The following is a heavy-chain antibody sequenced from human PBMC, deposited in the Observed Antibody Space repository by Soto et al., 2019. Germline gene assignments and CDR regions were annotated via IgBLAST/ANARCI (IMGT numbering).Heavy chain of an antibody. Sequence: SETLSLTCTVSGGSISSYYWSWIRQPPGKGLEWIGYIYYSGSTNYNPSLKSRVTISVDTSKNQFSLKLSSVTAADTAVYYCARGGSGYDFWSGYSTETYYYYYYMDVWGKGTTVTVSS. CDR2: IYYSGST. V-gene: IGHV4-59*01. CDR1: GGSISSYY. J-gene: IGHJ6*03. D-gene: IGHD3-3*01. CDR3: ARGGSGYDFWSGYSTETYYYYYYMDV.